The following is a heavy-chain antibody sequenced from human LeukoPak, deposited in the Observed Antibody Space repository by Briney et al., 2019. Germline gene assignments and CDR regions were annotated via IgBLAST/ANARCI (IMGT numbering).Heavy chain of an antibody. D-gene: IGHD6-13*01. Sequence: QSGGSLRLSCAASGFTFSSYGMHWVRQAPGKGLEWVAVIWYDGSNKYYADSVKGRFTISRDNSKNTLYLQMNSLRAEDTAVYYCARDRTPGIAAADYWGQGTLVTVSS. CDR1: GFTFSSYG. J-gene: IGHJ4*02. V-gene: IGHV3-33*08. CDR3: ARDRTPGIAAADY. CDR2: IWYDGSNK.